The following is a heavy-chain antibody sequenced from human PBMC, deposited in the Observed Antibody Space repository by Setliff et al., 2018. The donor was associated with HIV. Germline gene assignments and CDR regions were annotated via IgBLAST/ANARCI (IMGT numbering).Heavy chain of an antibody. CDR2: VSPYNGHT. V-gene: IGHV1-18*01. CDR3: ARWSCGRATCYDSPYNWFEP. J-gene: IGHJ5*02. Sequence: RASVKVSCKASGYTFTNFGVGWVRQAPGQGLEWMGWVSPYNGHTKYAQRFQGRVTMSTDTSTSTIYMELTSLRSDDTAVYYCARWSCGRATCYDSPYNWFEPWGQGTLVTVSS. D-gene: IGHD2-2*01. CDR1: GYTFTNFG.